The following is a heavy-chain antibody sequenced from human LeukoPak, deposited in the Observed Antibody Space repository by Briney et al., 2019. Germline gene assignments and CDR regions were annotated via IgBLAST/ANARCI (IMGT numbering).Heavy chain of an antibody. CDR1: GFTFSSYW. CDR2: IKQDGSQK. J-gene: IGHJ4*02. V-gene: IGHV3-7*01. D-gene: IGHD3-3*01. Sequence: GGSLRLSCAASGFTFSSYWMSWVRQAPGKGLEWVDNIKQDGSQKYYVDSVKGRFSISRDNAKNSLYLQMSSLRAEDTAVYYCARGVAYAYWSGPHNSDDWGQGSLVTVS. CDR3: ARGVAYAYWSGPHNSDD.